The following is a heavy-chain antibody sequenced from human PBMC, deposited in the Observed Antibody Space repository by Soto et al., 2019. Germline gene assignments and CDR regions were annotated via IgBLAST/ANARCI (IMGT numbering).Heavy chain of an antibody. Sequence: EVQLVESGGGLVQPGGSLRLSCAASGFTVSSNYMSWVRQAPGKGLEWVSVIYSGGGTYYADSVKGRFTISRDNSKNTLYLQMNSLRAEDTAVYYCSIAVAGSWFDPWGQGTLVTVSS. CDR1: GFTVSSNY. D-gene: IGHD6-19*01. CDR3: SIAVAGSWFDP. J-gene: IGHJ5*02. CDR2: IYSGGGT. V-gene: IGHV3-66*01.